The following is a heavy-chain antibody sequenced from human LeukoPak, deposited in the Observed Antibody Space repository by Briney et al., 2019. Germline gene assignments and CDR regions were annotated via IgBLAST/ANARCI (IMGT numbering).Heavy chain of an antibody. J-gene: IGHJ6*02. CDR2: ISAYKGNT. D-gene: IGHD3-3*01. CDR3: ARDPQLSYYDFWSVYYYGMDV. V-gene: IGHV1-18*01. CDR1: GYTFTSYG. Sequence: GASVKVSCKASGYTFTSYGISWVRQAPGQGLEWMGWISAYKGNTNYAQKLQGRVTMTTDTSTSTAYMELRSLRSDDTAVYYCARDPQLSYYDFWSVYYYGMDVWGQGTTVTVSS.